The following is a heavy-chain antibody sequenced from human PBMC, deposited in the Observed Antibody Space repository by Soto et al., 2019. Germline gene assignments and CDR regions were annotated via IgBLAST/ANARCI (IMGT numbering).Heavy chain of an antibody. V-gene: IGHV4-30-4*01. J-gene: IGHJ4*02. CDR2: IYSSGST. D-gene: IGHD2-2*01. CDR1: GGSVSSGAYY. Sequence: QVQLQESGPGLVKPSQTLSLTCTVSGGSVSSGAYYWSWIRQPPGKGLEYVGYIYSSGSTYYNPSLKSLVTISVDTSKYQFSLNLSSVTAADSAVYYCTRTAGNVYQLLFTFWGQGTLVTVSS. CDR3: TRTAGNVYQLLFTF.